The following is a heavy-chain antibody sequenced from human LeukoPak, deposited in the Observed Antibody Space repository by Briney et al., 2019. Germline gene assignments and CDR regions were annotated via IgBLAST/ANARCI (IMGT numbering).Heavy chain of an antibody. V-gene: IGHV1-46*01. D-gene: IGHD6-13*01. CDR2: INPSGGST. J-gene: IGHJ3*02. CDR1: GYTFTSYY. Sequence: ASVKVSCKASGYTFTSYYMHWVRQAPGQGLEWMGIINPSGGSTSYAQKFQGRVTMTRDTSTSTVYMELSSLGSEDTGVYYCARGLYSSSWTYAFDIWGQGTMVTVSS. CDR3: ARGLYSSSWTYAFDI.